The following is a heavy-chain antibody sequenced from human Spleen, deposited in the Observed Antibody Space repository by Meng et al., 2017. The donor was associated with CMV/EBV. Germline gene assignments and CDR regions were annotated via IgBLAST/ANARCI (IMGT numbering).Heavy chain of an antibody. CDR2: IYYSGST. J-gene: IGHJ5*02. Sequence: SDGSISSGDYYWSWIRQPTGKGLEWIGYIYYSGSTYYNPSLKSRVIISVDMSKNQFSLKLSSVTAADTAVYYCARVRVRFTLNWFDPWGQGTLVTVSS. CDR1: DGSISSGDYY. CDR3: ARVRVRFTLNWFDP. D-gene: IGHD3-3*01. V-gene: IGHV4-30-4*08.